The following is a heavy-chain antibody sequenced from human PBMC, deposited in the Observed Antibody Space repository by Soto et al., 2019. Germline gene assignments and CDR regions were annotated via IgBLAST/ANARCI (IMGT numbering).Heavy chain of an antibody. Sequence: SETLSLTCTVSGGSISSYYWSWIRQPPGKGLEWIGYIYYSGSTNYNPSLKSRVTISVDTSKNQFSLKLSSVTAADTAVYYCARESIWGSYHLICDYWGQGTLVTVSS. V-gene: IGHV4-59*01. CDR1: GGSISSYY. D-gene: IGHD3-16*02. CDR2: IYYSGST. CDR3: ARESIWGSYHLICDY. J-gene: IGHJ4*02.